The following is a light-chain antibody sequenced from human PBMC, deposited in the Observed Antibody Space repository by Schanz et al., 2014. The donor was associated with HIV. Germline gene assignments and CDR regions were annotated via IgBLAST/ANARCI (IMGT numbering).Light chain of an antibody. V-gene: IGKV1-17*03. CDR3: LQYNDNPLT. CDR2: ATS. Sequence: DIQMTQSPSAMSASVGERVTITCRASQGISGSLAWFQQRPGKVPKRLIYATSSLQSGAPSRFSGSGSGTEFSLTISSLQPEDFATYYCLQYNDNPLTFGGGTKVEIK. J-gene: IGKJ4*01. CDR1: QGISGS.